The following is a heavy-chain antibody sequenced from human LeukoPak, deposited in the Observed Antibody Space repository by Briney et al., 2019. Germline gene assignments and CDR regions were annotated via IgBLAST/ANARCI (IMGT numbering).Heavy chain of an antibody. CDR3: ARSDYGDYVGAFDI. CDR2: ISAYNGNT. V-gene: IGHV1-18*01. D-gene: IGHD4-17*01. J-gene: IGHJ3*02. Sequence: ASVKVSCKASGYTFTSYGISWVRQAPGQGLEWMGWISAYNGNTNYAQKLQGRVTMTTDTSTSTACMELRSLRSDDTAVYYCARSDYGDYVGAFDIWGQGTMVTVSS. CDR1: GYTFTSYG.